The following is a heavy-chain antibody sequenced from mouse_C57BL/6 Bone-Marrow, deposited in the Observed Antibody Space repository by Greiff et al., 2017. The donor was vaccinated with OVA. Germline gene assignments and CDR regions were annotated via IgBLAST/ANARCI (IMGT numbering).Heavy chain of an antibody. CDR1: GYTFTSYW. D-gene: IGHD1-1*01. CDR2: IHPNSGST. J-gene: IGHJ1*03. Sequence: QVQLQQPGAELVKPGASVKLSCKASGYTFTSYWMHWVKQRPGQGLEWIGMIHPNSGSTNYNEKFKSKATLTVDKSSSTAYMQLSSLTSEDSAVYDCARYGSSSRYFDVWGTGTTVTVSS. CDR3: ARYGSSSRYFDV. V-gene: IGHV1-64*01.